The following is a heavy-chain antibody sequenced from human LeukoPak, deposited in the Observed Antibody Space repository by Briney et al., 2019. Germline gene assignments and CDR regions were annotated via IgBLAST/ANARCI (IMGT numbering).Heavy chain of an antibody. CDR2: ISYDGTGP. CDR3: ARQNPATSRLNY. J-gene: IGHJ4*02. Sequence: PGTSLRLSCAASGFTFSGYIFHWVRQAPGQGLEWVTVISYDGTGPHYADSVKGRFTISRDNAMNTVYLQMNSLRPEDTAVYYCARQNPATSRLNYWAPGTLLTISS. V-gene: IGHV3-30*03. CDR1: GFTFSGYI. D-gene: IGHD2-15*01.